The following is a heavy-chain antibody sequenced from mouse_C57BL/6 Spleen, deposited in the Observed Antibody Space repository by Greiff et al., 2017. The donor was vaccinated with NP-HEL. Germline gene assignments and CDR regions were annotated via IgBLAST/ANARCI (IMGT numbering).Heavy chain of an antibody. CDR3: ARRQRLRRDWYFDV. CDR2: IDPSDSYT. J-gene: IGHJ1*03. Sequence: VQLQQPGAELVMPGASVKLSCKASGYTFTSYWMHWVQQRPGQGLEWIGEIDPSDSYTNYNQNFKGKSTLTVDKSSNTAYMQLSSLTSEDSAVYYYARRQRLRRDWYFDVWGTGTTVTVSS. D-gene: IGHD2-4*01. CDR1: GYTFTSYW. V-gene: IGHV1-69*01.